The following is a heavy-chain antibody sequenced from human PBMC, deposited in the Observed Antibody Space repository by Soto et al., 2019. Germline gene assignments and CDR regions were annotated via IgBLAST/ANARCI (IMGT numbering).Heavy chain of an antibody. J-gene: IGHJ4*02. CDR2: ISAYNGNT. CDR3: ARARYYDSSGYYDEDY. D-gene: IGHD3-22*01. Sequence: QVQLVQSGAEVKKPGASVKVSCKASGYTFTSYGISWVRQAPGQGLEWMGWISAYNGNTNYAQKLQGRVTMTTDTATSTAYMELRSLRSDDTAVYYCARARYYDSSGYYDEDYWGQGTLVTVSS. CDR1: GYTFTSYG. V-gene: IGHV1-18*01.